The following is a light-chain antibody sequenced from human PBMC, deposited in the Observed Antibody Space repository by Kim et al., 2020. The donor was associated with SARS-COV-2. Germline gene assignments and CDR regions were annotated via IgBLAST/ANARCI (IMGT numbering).Light chain of an antibody. CDR3: QQYGSS. CDR1: QSVSSY. Sequence: TLSLSPGERATLSCRASQSVSSYLAWYPQNPGQAPRLLIYGASSRATGIPDRCSGSGSGTDFTLTINRLEPEDFAVYYCQQYGSSFGQGTKVDIK. J-gene: IGKJ1*01. CDR2: GAS. V-gene: IGKV3-20*01.